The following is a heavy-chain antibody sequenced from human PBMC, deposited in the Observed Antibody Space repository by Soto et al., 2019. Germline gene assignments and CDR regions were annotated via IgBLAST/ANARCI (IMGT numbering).Heavy chain of an antibody. CDR2: IYHSGST. J-gene: IGHJ5*02. V-gene: IGHV4-30-2*01. D-gene: IGHD3-10*01. CDR3: ARGYGSGRNWFDP. CDR1: GGSISSGGYS. Sequence: QLQLQESGSGLVKPSQTLSLTCAVSGGSISSGGYSWSWIRQPPGKGLEWIGYIYHSGSTYYNPSLKSRVXXSXDXXKNQCSLKLSSVTAADTAVYYCARGYGSGRNWFDPWGQGTLVTVSS.